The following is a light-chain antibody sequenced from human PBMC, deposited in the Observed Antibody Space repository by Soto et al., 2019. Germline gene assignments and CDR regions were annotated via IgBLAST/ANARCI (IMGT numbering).Light chain of an antibody. CDR1: QSVSSSY. CDR2: GAS. V-gene: IGKV3-20*01. Sequence: EIVLTQSPGTLSLSPGERATLSCRASQSVSSSYLAWYQQKPGQAPRLLIYGASSRATGIPDRFSGSGSGTDFTLTISRLEPEDFAVYNCQHRGTFGQGTKLEIK. J-gene: IGKJ2*02. CDR3: QHRGT.